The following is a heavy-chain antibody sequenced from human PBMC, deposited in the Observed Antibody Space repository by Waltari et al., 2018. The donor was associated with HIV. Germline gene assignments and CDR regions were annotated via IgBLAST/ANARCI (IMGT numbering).Heavy chain of an antibody. V-gene: IGHV3-23*01. CDR2: LSGSGSTA. CDR3: AKSMRDLRPSAFDV. CDR1: GFSFRDFA. D-gene: IGHD2-8*01. J-gene: IGHJ3*01. Sequence: EVQLLESGGGLVQPGGSLRLSWAAPGFSFRDFAMSWVRQAPGKGPEWVSALSGSGSTASYADYVKGRFTISRDFSNNTLFLQMNNLRADDTAVYFCAKSMRDLRPSAFDVWGQGTMVAISS.